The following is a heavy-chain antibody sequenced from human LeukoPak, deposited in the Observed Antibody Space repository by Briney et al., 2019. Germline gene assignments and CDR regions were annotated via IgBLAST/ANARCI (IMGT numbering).Heavy chain of an antibody. CDR2: IWFDGSEK. CDR3: ARDPVYGNEQQQYYLDY. Sequence: PGRSLRLSCAASGFTFSNYGMHWVRQAPGKGLEWVAIIWFDGSEKYYPDSVKGRFTISRDNSKNTLYLRMNSLRAEDTAVYYCARDPVYGNEQQQYYLDYWGQGTLVTVSS. J-gene: IGHJ4*02. CDR1: GFTFSNYG. D-gene: IGHD6-13*01. V-gene: IGHV3-33*01.